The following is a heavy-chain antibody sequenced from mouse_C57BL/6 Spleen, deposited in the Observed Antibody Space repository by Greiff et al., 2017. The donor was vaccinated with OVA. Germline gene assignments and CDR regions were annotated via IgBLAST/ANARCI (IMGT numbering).Heavy chain of an antibody. CDR3: ARYYYGSSYEY. J-gene: IGHJ2*01. Sequence: EVQLQQSGPELVKPGASVKISCKASGYTFTDYYMNWVKQSHGKSLEWIGDINPNNGGTSYNQKFKGKATLTVDKSSSTAYMELRSLTSEDSAVYYCARYYYGSSYEYWGQGTTLTVSS. CDR1: GYTFTDYY. CDR2: INPNNGGT. V-gene: IGHV1-26*01. D-gene: IGHD1-1*01.